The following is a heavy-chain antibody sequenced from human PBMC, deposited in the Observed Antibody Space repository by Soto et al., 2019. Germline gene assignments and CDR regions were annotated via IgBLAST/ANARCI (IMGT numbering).Heavy chain of an antibody. V-gene: IGHV4-59*01. Sequence: PSETLSLTCTVSGGSISSYYWSWIRQPPGKGLEWIGYIYYSGSTNYNPSLKSRDTISVDTSKNQFSLKLSSVTAADTAVYDCARFSRGGMDVWGQGTTVTVSS. CDR3: ARFSRGGMDV. CDR2: IYYSGST. J-gene: IGHJ6*02. CDR1: GGSISSYY.